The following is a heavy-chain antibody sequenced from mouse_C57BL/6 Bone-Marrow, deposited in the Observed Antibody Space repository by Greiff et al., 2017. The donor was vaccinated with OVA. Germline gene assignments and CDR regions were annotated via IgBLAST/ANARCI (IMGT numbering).Heavy chain of an antibody. Sequence: EVQVVESGGGLVKPGGSLKLSCAASGFTFSSYSMSWVRQTPEKRLEWVATIIGGGGNTHYPDNVKGRFTISRDNAQNTLYLQMSSLRSEDTALYYCARGGVTTRYFDVWGTGTTVTVSS. CDR3: ARGGVTTRYFDV. J-gene: IGHJ1*03. D-gene: IGHD2-2*01. CDR2: IIGGGGNT. CDR1: GFTFSSYS. V-gene: IGHV5-9*01.